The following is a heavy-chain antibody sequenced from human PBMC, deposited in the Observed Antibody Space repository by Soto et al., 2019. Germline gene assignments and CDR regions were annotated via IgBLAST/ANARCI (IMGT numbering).Heavy chain of an antibody. J-gene: IGHJ4*02. CDR1: GFTFSSHG. CDR3: AKLRVLEWEVQYSDY. CDR2: IPYDGSHQ. Sequence: QVHLVESGGGVAQPGRSLRLSCAASGFTFSSHGLHWIRQATGKGLDWVAVIPYDGSHQYYAVSVKGRFSISRDNSKNTLYLQMISLRAEDTAVYYCAKLRVLEWEVQYSDYWGQGPLVSVSS. V-gene: IGHV3-30*18. D-gene: IGHD3-3*01.